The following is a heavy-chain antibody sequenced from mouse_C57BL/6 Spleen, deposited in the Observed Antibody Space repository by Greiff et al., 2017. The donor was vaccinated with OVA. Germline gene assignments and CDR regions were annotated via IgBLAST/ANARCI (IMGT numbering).Heavy chain of an antibody. V-gene: IGHV1-72*01. CDR1: GYTFTSYW. CDR3: ARDWNSLITTVVGYAMDY. D-gene: IGHD1-1*01. Sequence: VQLQQPGAELVKPGASVKLSCKASGYTFTSYWMHWVKQRPGRGLEWIGRIDPNSGGTKYNEKFKSKATLTVDKPSSTAYMQLSSLTSEDSAVYYCARDWNSLITTVVGYAMDYWGQGTSVTVSS. J-gene: IGHJ4*01. CDR2: IDPNSGGT.